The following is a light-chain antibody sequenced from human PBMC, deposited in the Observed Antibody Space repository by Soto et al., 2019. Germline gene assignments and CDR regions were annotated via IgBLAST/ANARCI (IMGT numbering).Light chain of an antibody. CDR1: QGIRND. CDR3: LQDYNYPWT. Sequence: AIQMTQSPSSLSASVGDRVTITLRASQGIRNDLGWYQQKPGKAPKLLIYAASSLQSGVLSRFSGSGSGTDFTLTISSLQPEDFATYYCLQDYNYPWTFGQGTKVDIK. J-gene: IGKJ1*01. V-gene: IGKV1-6*01. CDR2: AAS.